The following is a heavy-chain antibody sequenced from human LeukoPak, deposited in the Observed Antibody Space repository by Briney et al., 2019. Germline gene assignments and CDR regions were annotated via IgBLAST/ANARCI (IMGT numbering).Heavy chain of an antibody. V-gene: IGHV3-30*02. Sequence: PGGSLRLSCAASGFAASGFTFSTFGMHWVRQAPGEGLEWVAFVRYDGTNKYYADSVKGRFTISRDDSKNTLYLQMNSLRAEDTATYYCAKGGGWNFGRYYYMDVWGKGTTVTISS. CDR2: VRYDGTNK. CDR3: AKGGGWNFGRYYYMDV. D-gene: IGHD6-19*01. CDR1: GFTFSTFG. J-gene: IGHJ6*03.